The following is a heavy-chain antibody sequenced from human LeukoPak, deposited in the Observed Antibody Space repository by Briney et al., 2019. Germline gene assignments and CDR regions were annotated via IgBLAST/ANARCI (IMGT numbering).Heavy chain of an antibody. V-gene: IGHV1-18*01. Sequence: ASVKVSCKASGYTFTSYGISWVRQAPGQGLEWMGWISAYNGNTNYAQKFQGRVTMTRNTSISTAYMELSSLRSEDTAVYYCARGHRYWGQGTLVTVSS. J-gene: IGHJ4*02. CDR2: ISAYNGNT. CDR1: GYTFTSYG. CDR3: ARGHRY.